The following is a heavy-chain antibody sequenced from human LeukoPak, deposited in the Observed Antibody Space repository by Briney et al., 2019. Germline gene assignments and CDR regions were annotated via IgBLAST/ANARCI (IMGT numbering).Heavy chain of an antibody. D-gene: IGHD3-10*01. CDR2: INHSGST. CDR1: GGSFNGYY. J-gene: IGHJ4*02. Sequence: SETLSLTCAVYGGSFNGYYWSWIRQPPGKGLEWIGEINHSGSTNYNPSLKSRVTISVDTSKNQFSLKLSSVTAADTAVYYCARGVVLWFGTTYYFDYWGQGTLVTVSS. V-gene: IGHV4-34*01. CDR3: ARGVVLWFGTTYYFDY.